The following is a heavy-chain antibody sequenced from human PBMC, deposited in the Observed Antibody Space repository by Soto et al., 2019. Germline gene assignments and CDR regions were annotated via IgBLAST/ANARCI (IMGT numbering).Heavy chain of an antibody. Sequence: SETLSLTCTFPVGSINSGGYYWSWIRQHPGKGLEWIGYIYYSGSTYYNPSLKSRVTISIDTSKNQFSLKLSSVTAADTAVYYCARAQTIFGIITVFEYWGQGTLVSVSS. CDR2: IYYSGST. D-gene: IGHD3-3*01. CDR1: VGSINSGGYY. V-gene: IGHV4-31*03. CDR3: ARAQTIFGIITVFEY. J-gene: IGHJ4*02.